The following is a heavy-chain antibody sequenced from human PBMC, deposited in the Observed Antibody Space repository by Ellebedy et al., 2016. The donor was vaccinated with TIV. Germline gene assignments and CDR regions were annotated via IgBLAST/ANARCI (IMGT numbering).Heavy chain of an antibody. Sequence: GESLKISCVASGFNFDSNAMSWVRQTPGKGLAWVAGIGGDDHTHYAHFVEGRFTISRDRSKSTLHLEMSRLRVEDTAVYYCAKDLSWWSANDYWGQGALVTVSS. CDR3: AKDLSWWSANDY. D-gene: IGHD3-16*01. J-gene: IGHJ4*02. CDR1: GFNFDSNA. V-gene: IGHV3-23*01. CDR2: IGGDDHT.